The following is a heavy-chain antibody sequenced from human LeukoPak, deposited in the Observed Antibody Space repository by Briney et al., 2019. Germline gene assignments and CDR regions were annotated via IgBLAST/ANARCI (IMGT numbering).Heavy chain of an antibody. CDR2: IYYSGST. Sequence: PSETLSLTCTVSGGSISSSSYYWGWIRQPPGKGLEWIGSIYYSGSTNYNPSLKSRVTISVDTSKNQFSLKLSSVTAADTAVYYCASGLGQYYYYYYMDVWGKGTTVTVSS. V-gene: IGHV4-39*07. CDR1: GGSISSSSYY. J-gene: IGHJ6*03. D-gene: IGHD7-27*01. CDR3: ASGLGQYYYYYYMDV.